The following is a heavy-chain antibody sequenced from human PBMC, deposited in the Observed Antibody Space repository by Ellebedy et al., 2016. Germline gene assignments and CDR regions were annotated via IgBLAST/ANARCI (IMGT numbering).Heavy chain of an antibody. D-gene: IGHD6-13*01. Sequence: GGSLRLXXAASGFTFSSYAMSWVRQAPGKGLEWVSAISGSGGRTYYADSVKGRFTISRDNSKNMLYLQMNSLRAEDTAVYYCARLHAATGIRYCDYWGQGTLVTVSS. J-gene: IGHJ4*02. CDR2: ISGSGGRT. CDR1: GFTFSSYA. CDR3: ARLHAATGIRYCDY. V-gene: IGHV3-23*01.